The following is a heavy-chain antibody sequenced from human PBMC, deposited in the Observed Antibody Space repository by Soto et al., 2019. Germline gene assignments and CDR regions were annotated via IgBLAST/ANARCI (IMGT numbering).Heavy chain of an antibody. V-gene: IGHV3-7*01. D-gene: IGHD3-10*01. CDR3: ARERYYYGSGDY. J-gene: IGHJ4*02. CDR2: IKEDGSEK. Sequence: EVQVVESGGGLVQPGGSLRLSCAASGFTFSSYWMSWVRQAPGKGLEWVANIKEDGSEKNYVDSVKGQFTISRDNAKNSLHLQMNSLRAEDTAVYYCARERYYYGSGDYWGQGTLVTVSS. CDR1: GFTFSSYW.